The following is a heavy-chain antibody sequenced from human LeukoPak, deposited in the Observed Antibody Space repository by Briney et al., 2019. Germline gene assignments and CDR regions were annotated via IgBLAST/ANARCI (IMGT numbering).Heavy chain of an antibody. Sequence: SETLSLTCAVYGGSLSGYYWTWIRQPPGKGLEWIGEINHSGSTNYNPSLKSRVTISVDTSKNQFSLKLSSVTAADTAAYYCARGKGSGWTFDYWGQGTLVTVSS. CDR1: GGSLSGYY. J-gene: IGHJ4*02. CDR2: INHSGST. CDR3: ARGKGSGWTFDY. D-gene: IGHD6-19*01. V-gene: IGHV4-34*01.